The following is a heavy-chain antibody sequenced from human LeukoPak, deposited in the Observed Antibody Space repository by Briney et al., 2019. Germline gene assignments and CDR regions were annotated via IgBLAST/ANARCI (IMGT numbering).Heavy chain of an antibody. J-gene: IGHJ4*02. V-gene: IGHV3-20*04. D-gene: IGHD2-15*01. CDR1: GFTFSSYG. Sequence: PGGSLRLSCAASGFTFSSYGMSWVRQAPGKGLEWVSGINWNGGSTGYADSVKGRFTISRDNDQHSLYLQENTLRAEDMPLYCCARDRDNVVVVASTPVQYFDYWGQGTLVTVSS. CDR2: INWNGGST. CDR3: ARDRDNVVVVASTPVQYFDY.